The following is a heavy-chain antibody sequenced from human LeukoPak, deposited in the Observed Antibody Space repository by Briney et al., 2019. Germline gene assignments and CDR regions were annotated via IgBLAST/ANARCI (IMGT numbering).Heavy chain of an antibody. Sequence: WGSVRLSCAASGFTFSSYSMNWVRQAPGKGLEWVSYISSSSSTIYYADSVKGRFTISRDNAKNSLYLQMNSLRDEDTAVYYCARRYSGYDYEDYWGQGTLVTVSS. V-gene: IGHV3-48*02. J-gene: IGHJ4*02. CDR2: ISSSSSTI. CDR1: GFTFSSYS. D-gene: IGHD5-12*01. CDR3: ARRYSGYDYEDY.